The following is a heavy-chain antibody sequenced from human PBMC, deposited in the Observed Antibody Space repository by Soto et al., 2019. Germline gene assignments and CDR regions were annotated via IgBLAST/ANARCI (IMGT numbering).Heavy chain of an antibody. J-gene: IGHJ3*02. CDR3: ARGGGVGVAGSAAFDM. CDR1: GYPVTAYY. Sequence: QLHLVQSGAVVKKPGASVTVSCSASGYPVTAYYMHWVRQAPGRGLEWMGGINPATGAAKYTQTFPGRVTMTRGKSTGTVFMERVGLTSGDKAVFFLARGGGVGVAGSAAFDMWGQGTVVTVSS. V-gene: IGHV1-2*02. D-gene: IGHD3-3*01. CDR2: INPATGAA.